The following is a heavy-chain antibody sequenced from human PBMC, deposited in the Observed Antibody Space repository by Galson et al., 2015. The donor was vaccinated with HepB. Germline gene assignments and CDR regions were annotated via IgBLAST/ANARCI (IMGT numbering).Heavy chain of an antibody. J-gene: IGHJ6*02. V-gene: IGHV1-18*01. CDR3: ARCQYQLLIAGLYYGMDV. Sequence: SVKVSCKASGYTFTAYATSWVRQAPGQGLEWMGWISAYNGNTNYAQKLQGRVTMTTDTSTSTAYMELRSLRSDDTAVYYCARCQYQLLIAGLYYGMDVWGQGTTVTVSS. D-gene: IGHD2-2*01. CDR2: ISAYNGNT. CDR1: GYTFTAYA.